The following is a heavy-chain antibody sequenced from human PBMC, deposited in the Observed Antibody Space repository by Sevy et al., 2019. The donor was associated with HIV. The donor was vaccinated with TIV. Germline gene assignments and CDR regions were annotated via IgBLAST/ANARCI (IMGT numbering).Heavy chain of an antibody. V-gene: IGHV3-7*01. Sequence: GGSLRLSCAASGFTFSKYWMSWVRQAPGKGLEWVANINQDGSEKYYVDSVKGRLTISRDNGKNSLYLQMNSLRAEDTAVYYCARETGSSYFDYWGQGTLVTVSS. CDR3: ARETGSSYFDY. CDR1: GFTFSKYW. CDR2: INQDGSEK. D-gene: IGHD3-10*01. J-gene: IGHJ4*02.